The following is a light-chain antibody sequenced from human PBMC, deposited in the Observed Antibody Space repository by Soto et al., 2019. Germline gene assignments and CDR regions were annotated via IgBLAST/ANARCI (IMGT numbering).Light chain of an antibody. CDR1: QSVSSN. J-gene: IGKJ4*01. V-gene: IGKV3-15*01. CDR3: QQYNNWPLT. CDR2: GVS. Sequence: EIVMTQSPATLSVSPGERATLSCRASQSVSSNLAWHQQKPGQAPRLLIYGVSTRATGIPARFSGSGSGTEFTLTIRSLQSEDFAVYYCQQYNNWPLTFGGGTKVEIK.